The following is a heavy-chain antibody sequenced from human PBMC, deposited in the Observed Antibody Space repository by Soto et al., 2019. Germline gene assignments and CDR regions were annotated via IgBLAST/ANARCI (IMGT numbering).Heavy chain of an antibody. Sequence: SETLSLTCTVSGGSISRYYWSWIRQPPGKGLEWIGYISYSGSTNYNPSLKSRVTISVDTSKNQFSLKLNSVTAADTAVYYCARLNDFTDYIFDNWGQGTLVTVSS. V-gene: IGHV4-59*08. CDR1: GGSISRYY. J-gene: IGHJ4*02. CDR2: ISYSGST. D-gene: IGHD4-4*01. CDR3: ARLNDFTDYIFDN.